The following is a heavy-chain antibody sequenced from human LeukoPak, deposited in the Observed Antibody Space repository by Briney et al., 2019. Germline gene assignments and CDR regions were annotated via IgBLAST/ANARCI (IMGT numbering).Heavy chain of an antibody. V-gene: IGHV3-48*01. J-gene: IGHJ4*02. CDR3: ARGFRYSDFDY. D-gene: IGHD5-18*01. CDR1: GFTFSSYS. Sequence: GGSLRLSCAASGFTFSSYSMNWVRQAPGKGLEWVSYISSSSSTIYYADSVKGRFTISRDNAKNSLYLQMNSLRAEDTAVYYCARGFRYSDFDYWGQGTLVTVSS. CDR2: ISSSSSTI.